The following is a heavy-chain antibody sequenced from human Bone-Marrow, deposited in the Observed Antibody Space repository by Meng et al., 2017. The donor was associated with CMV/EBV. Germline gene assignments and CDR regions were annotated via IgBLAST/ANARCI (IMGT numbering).Heavy chain of an antibody. CDR3: ARNPYYYGSGIPGWFDP. CDR1: GGSVSSGSYY. J-gene: IGHJ5*02. V-gene: IGHV4-61*01. CDR2: IYYSGST. D-gene: IGHD3-10*01. Sequence: SCTVSGGSVSSGSYYWSWIRQPPGKGLEWIGYIYYSGSTNYNPSLKSRVTISVDTSKNQFSLKLSSVTAADTAVYYCARNPYYYGSGIPGWFDPWGQGTLVTVSS.